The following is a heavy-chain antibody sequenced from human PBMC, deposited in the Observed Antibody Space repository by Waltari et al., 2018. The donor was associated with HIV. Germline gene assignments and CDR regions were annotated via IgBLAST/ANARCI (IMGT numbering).Heavy chain of an antibody. J-gene: IGHJ4*02. CDR2: IYYSGST. V-gene: IGHV4-59*01. D-gene: IGHD7-27*01. CDR3: ARGDRTGYFDY. Sequence: QVQLQESGPGLVKPSETLSLTCTVSGGSISSYYWSWIRQPPGKGLAWIGYIYYSGSTNYNPSLKGRVTISVDTSKNQFSLKLSSVTAADTAVYYCARGDRTGYFDYWGQGTLVTVSS. CDR1: GGSISSYY.